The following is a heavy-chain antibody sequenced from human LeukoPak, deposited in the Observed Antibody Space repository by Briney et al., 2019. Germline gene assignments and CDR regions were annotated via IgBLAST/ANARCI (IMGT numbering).Heavy chain of an antibody. V-gene: IGHV3-7*05. J-gene: IGHJ3*02. CDR2: IDQSGGRN. CDR1: GFTFSSYT. CDR3: ARDLEGCTFDI. Sequence: GSLRLSCAASGFTFSSYTMNLVRQAPGRGLEWVANIDQSGGRNNYVDSVKGRFTISRDNAKNSLFLEMSSLRADDTAVYFCARDLEGCTFDIWGQGTTVTVSS. D-gene: IGHD2-8*01.